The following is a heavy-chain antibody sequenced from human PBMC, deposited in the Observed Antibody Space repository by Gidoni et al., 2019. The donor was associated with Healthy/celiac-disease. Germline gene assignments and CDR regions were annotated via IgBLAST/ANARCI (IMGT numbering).Heavy chain of an antibody. CDR2: ISSSSSYI. V-gene: IGHV3-21*01. CDR3: ARELGDSSGYYASSYYYYYGMDV. J-gene: IGHJ6*02. Sequence: EVQLVESGGGLVKPGGSLRLSCAASGFTFSSYRMNWVRQAPGKGLEWVSSISSSSSYIYYADSVKGRFTISRDNAKNSLYLQMNSLRAEDTAVYYCARELGDSSGYYASSYYYYYGMDVWGQGTTVTVSS. CDR1: GFTFSSYR. D-gene: IGHD3-22*01.